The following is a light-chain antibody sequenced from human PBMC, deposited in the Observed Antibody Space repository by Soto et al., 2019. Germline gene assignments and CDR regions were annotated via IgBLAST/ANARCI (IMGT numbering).Light chain of an antibody. Sequence: DIQMTQSPSTLSASVGDRVTITCRASQRISYWLAWYQQKPGKAPKLLIYKASILEDGVPSRFSGRGSATEFSLTISSLQPDDFANYYCQQYETYWTFGQGTKVELK. CDR1: QRISYW. CDR3: QQYETYWT. J-gene: IGKJ1*01. CDR2: KAS. V-gene: IGKV1-5*03.